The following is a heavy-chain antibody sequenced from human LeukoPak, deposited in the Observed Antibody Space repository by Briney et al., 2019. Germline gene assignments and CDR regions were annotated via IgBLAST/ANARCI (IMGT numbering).Heavy chain of an antibody. CDR1: GGSITSNTNY. CDR2: IYYSGTT. Sequence: PSETLSLTCTVSGGSITSNTNYWGWIRQPPGKGLEWIGNIYYSGTTYYNPSLKSRVTISVDTSKNQFSLKLSSVTAADTAVYYCAREAIATASNWFDPWGQGTLVIVSS. V-gene: IGHV4-39*07. J-gene: IGHJ5*02. CDR3: AREAIATASNWFDP. D-gene: IGHD6-13*01.